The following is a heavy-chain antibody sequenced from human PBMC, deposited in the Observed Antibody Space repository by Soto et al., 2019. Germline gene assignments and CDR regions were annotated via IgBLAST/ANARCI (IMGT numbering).Heavy chain of an antibody. CDR2: IYYSGST. CDR3: ARTPKRATVTTPRNYYYYYMDV. J-gene: IGHJ6*03. CDR1: GGSISSYY. V-gene: IGHV4-59*08. D-gene: IGHD4-4*01. Sequence: SETLSLTCTVSGGSISSYYWSWIRQPPGKGLEWIGYIYYSGSTNYNPSLKSRVTISVDTSKNQFSLKLSSVTAADTAVYYCARTPKRATVTTPRNYYYYYMDVWGKGTTVTVSS.